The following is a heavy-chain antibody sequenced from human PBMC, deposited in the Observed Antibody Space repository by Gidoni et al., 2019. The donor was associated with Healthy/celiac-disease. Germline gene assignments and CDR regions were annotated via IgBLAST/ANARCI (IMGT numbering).Heavy chain of an antibody. J-gene: IGHJ4*02. CDR3: ARRRDLGYCSGGSCFVEKGYYFDY. Sequence: EVQLVQSGAEVKKPGESLKIACKGSGYRFTSYWLGRVRQMPGKGLEWMRIIYPGDSDTRYSPSFQGQVTISADKSISTAYLQWSSLKASDTAMYYCARRRDLGYCSGGSCFVEKGYYFDYWGQGTLVTVSS. CDR2: IYPGDSDT. V-gene: IGHV5-51*01. CDR1: GYRFTSYW. D-gene: IGHD2-15*01.